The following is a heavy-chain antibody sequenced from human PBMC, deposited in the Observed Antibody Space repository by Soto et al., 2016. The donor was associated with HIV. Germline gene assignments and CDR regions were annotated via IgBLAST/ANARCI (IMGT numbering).Heavy chain of an antibody. D-gene: IGHD6-13*01. V-gene: IGHV1-46*01. J-gene: IGHJ5*02. CDR1: GYTFTSYY. CDR2: INPSDGST. Sequence: QVQLVQSGAEVKRPGASVKVSCKASGYTFTSYYMHWVRQAPGQGLEWMVIINPSDGSTRYAQKFQGRITMTRDTSTNTVYMELSSLRSEDTAVYYCARGAPWYRGPFDPWGQGTLVTVSS. CDR3: ARGAPWYRGPFDP.